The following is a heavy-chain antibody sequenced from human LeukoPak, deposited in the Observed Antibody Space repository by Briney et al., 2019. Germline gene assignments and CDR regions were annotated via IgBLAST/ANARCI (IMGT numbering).Heavy chain of an antibody. J-gene: IGHJ4*02. CDR2: ISSSSSYI. Sequence: GGSLRLSCAASGFIFSSSWMHWVCQAPEKGLEWVSSISSSSSYIYYADSVKGRFTISRDNAKNSLYLQMNSLRAEDTAVYYCARDPKFDFWSGSRGYWGQGTLVTVSS. CDR3: ARDPKFDFWSGSRGY. V-gene: IGHV3-21*01. D-gene: IGHD3-3*01. CDR1: GFIFSSSW.